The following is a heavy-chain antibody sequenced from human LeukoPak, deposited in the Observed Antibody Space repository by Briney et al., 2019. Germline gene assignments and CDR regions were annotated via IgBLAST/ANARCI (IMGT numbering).Heavy chain of an antibody. J-gene: IGHJ4*02. Sequence: SETLSLTCGVSGGSISSTNYWSWVRQAPGRGLEWIGEIAHDGTRNYNSSLRSRVAMSFDRANNYFSLSLTAVTAADTALYYCTRENRPDCPFAFWGQGVLVTVSS. CDR2: IAHDGTR. V-gene: IGHV4-4*02. CDR3: TRENRPDCPFAF. CDR1: GGSISSTNY. D-gene: IGHD2-21*02.